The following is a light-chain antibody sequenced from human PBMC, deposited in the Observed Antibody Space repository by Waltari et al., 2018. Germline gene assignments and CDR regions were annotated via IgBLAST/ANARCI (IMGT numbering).Light chain of an antibody. Sequence: EIVMTQSPATLSVSPGERATLSCRASQSVSNNLAWYQQKPGQTPRLLIYGAASRATGIPARFSGSGSGTEFTLTISSLQSEDFAVYYCHQYNRVPRTFGQGTKVEIK. CDR2: GAA. CDR1: QSVSNN. J-gene: IGKJ1*01. V-gene: IGKV3D-15*01. CDR3: HQYNRVPRT.